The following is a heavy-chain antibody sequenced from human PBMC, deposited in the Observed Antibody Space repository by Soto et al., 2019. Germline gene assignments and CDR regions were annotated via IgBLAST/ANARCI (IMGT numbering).Heavy chain of an antibody. CDR2: SKNKADSYAA. D-gene: IGHD1-26*01. Sequence: EMQLAESGGGLVQPGGSLRLSCAASGFTFSDHYMDWVRQAPGKGLEWVGRSKNKADSYAAVYAASGQGRFTISRDASKNLLFLKMNSLKTEATAVYYCVRDSGSARNFWGQGTLVTVSS. V-gene: IGHV3-72*01. CDR3: VRDSGSARNF. CDR1: GFTFSDHY. J-gene: IGHJ4*02.